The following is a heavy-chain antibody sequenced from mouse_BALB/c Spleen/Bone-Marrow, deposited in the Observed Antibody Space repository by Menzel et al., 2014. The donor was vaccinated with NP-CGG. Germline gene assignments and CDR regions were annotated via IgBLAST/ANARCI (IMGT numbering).Heavy chain of an antibody. J-gene: IGHJ2*01. D-gene: IGHD2-14*01. CDR2: INPYNDGT. CDR3: AKGGNYRYDFDY. Sequence: VQLQQSGPELVKPGASVRMSCKASGYTFTSYVMHWVKQKPGQGLEWIGYINPYNDGTKYNEKFKGMATLTSDRSSSTAYMELSSLTSEDSAVYYCAKGGNYRYDFDYWGQGTTLTVSS. CDR1: GYTFTSYV. V-gene: IGHV1-14*01.